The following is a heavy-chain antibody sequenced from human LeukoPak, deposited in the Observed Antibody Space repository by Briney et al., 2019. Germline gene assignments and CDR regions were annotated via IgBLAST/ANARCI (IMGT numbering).Heavy chain of an antibody. J-gene: IGHJ4*02. V-gene: IGHV4-59*01. CDR2: MYHSGSA. CDR1: GGSISTYS. D-gene: IGHD5-18*01. CDR3: ARGDGAYNYGYYFDY. Sequence: SETLSLTCTVSGGSISTYSWGWIRQPPGKGLEYIGYMYHSGSANYHPSLKSRVTISLDMSKNQFSLKLSSVTAADTAMYYCARGDGAYNYGYYFDYWGQGTLVTVSS.